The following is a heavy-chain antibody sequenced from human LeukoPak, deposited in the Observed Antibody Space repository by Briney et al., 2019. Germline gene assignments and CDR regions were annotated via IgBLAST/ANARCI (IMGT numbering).Heavy chain of an antibody. Sequence: ASVKVSCKASRYTFTGYYMHWVRQAPGQGLEWVGWINPHSGDTNYARKFQDRVTLTRDTSISTAYMELSRLRSDDTAVYYCARGKSGQYNWFDPWGQGTLVTVSS. J-gene: IGHJ5*02. CDR1: RYTFTGYY. CDR3: ARGKSGQYNWFDP. V-gene: IGHV1-2*02. CDR2: INPHSGDT. D-gene: IGHD3-3*01.